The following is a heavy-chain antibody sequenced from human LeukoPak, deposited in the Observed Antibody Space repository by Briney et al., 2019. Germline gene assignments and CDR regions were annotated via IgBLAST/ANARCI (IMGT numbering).Heavy chain of an antibody. CDR1: GGSFSGYY. CDR2: INHSGST. Sequence: KPSETLSLTCAVYGGSFSGYYWSWIRQPPGKGLEWIGEINHSGSTNYNPSLKSRVTISVDTSKNQFSLKLSSVTAADTAVYYCATCNWNYGMDVWGQGTTVTVSS. D-gene: IGHD1-20*01. CDR3: ATCNWNYGMDV. V-gene: IGHV4-34*01. J-gene: IGHJ6*02.